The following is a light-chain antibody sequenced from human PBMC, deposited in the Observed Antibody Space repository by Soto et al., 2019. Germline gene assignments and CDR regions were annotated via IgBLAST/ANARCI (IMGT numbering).Light chain of an antibody. CDR1: SSDVGGYNS. V-gene: IGLV2-14*01. CDR2: EVS. Sequence: QSVLTQPDSVSGSPGQSITISCTGTSSDVGGYNSVSWYQQHPGKAPELMIYEVSNRPSGVSNRFSGSKSGNTASLTISGLQGEDEADYYCSSYTNINTRVFGGGTKLTVL. CDR3: SSYTNINTRV. J-gene: IGLJ3*02.